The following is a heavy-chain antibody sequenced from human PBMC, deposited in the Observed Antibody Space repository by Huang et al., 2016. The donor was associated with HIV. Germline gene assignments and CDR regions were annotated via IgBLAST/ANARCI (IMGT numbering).Heavy chain of an antibody. CDR3: AKDPSSPYGDSYFEQ. CDR2: SRVSGHST. J-gene: IGHJ4*02. D-gene: IGHD4-17*01. CDR1: GFTFIDFA. V-gene: IGHV3-23*01. Sequence: EVQLLESGGGLVQPGGSLRLSCAASGFTFIDFAMSWVRQAPGKGLEVVSASRVSGHSTYYADSVKGRFTISRDNSKNTLYLQMNKLRVEDTAVYFCAKDPSSPYGDSYFEQWGQGTLVTVSP.